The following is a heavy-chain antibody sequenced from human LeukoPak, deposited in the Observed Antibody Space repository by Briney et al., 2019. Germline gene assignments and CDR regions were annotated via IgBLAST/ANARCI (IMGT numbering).Heavy chain of an antibody. CDR2: ISAYNGNT. Sequence: GASVKVSCKASGGTFSSYAISWVRQAPGEGLEWMGWISAYNGNTNYAQNLQGRVTMTTDTSTSTAYMELRSLRSDATAVYYCARVTLGGISAGGGGGYPLYNWFDPWGQGTLVTVSS. CDR1: GGTFSSYA. D-gene: IGHD3-16*01. CDR3: ARVTLGGISAGGGGGYPLYNWFDP. J-gene: IGHJ5*02. V-gene: IGHV1-18*01.